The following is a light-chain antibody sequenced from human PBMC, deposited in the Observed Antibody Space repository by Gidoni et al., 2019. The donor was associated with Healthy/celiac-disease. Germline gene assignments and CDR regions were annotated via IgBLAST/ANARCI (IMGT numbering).Light chain of an antibody. CDR3: QQYNNWPYT. Sequence: EIAMTQSPATLSVSPGERATLSCRASQSVSSNLAWYQQKPGQAPRLLLYGASTRATGIPARFSGSGSGTEFTLTISSLQSEDFAVYYCQQYNNWPYTFGQGTKLEIK. J-gene: IGKJ2*01. CDR2: GAS. CDR1: QSVSSN. V-gene: IGKV3-15*01.